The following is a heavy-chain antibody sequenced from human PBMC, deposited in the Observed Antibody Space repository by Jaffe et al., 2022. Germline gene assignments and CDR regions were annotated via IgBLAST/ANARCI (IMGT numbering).Heavy chain of an antibody. CDR2: IRYDGSNK. V-gene: IGHV3-30*02. CDR3: AKGARKRYCSSTSCYWLYYYYYYMDV. J-gene: IGHJ6*03. D-gene: IGHD2-2*01. CDR1: GFTFSSYG. Sequence: QVQLVESGGGVVQPGGSLRLSCAASGFTFSSYGMHWVRQAPGKGLEWVAFIRYDGSNKYYADSVKGRFTISRDNSKNTLYLQMNSLRAEDTAVYYCAKGARKRYCSSTSCYWLYYYYYYMDVWGKGTTVTVSS.